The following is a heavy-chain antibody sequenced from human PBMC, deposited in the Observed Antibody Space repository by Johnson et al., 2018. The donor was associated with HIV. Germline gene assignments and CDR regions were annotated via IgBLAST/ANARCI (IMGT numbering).Heavy chain of an antibody. D-gene: IGHD3-9*01. CDR2: ISGSGGST. J-gene: IGHJ3*02. V-gene: IGHV3-23*04. CDR1: RFTFSSND. CDR3: AKDVWHDILTGHTPSGDAFDI. Sequence: VQLVESGGGLVQPGGSLRLSCAASRFTFSSNDMHWVRQATGKGLEWVSAISGSGGSTYYADSVKGRFTISRDNSKNTLYLQMNSLRAEDTAVYYCAKDVWHDILTGHTPSGDAFDIWGQGTMVTVSS.